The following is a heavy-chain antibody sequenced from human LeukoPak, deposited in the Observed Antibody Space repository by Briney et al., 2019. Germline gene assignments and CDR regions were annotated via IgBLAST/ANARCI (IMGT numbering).Heavy chain of an antibody. Sequence: SETLSLTCTVSGGSISSYYWSWIRQPPGKGLEWIGEINHSGSTNYNPSLKSRVTISVDTSKNQFSLKLSSVTAADTAVYYCARGRAIAAAGTSGYFDYWGQGTLVTVSS. J-gene: IGHJ4*02. V-gene: IGHV4-34*01. D-gene: IGHD6-13*01. CDR2: INHSGST. CDR1: GGSISSYY. CDR3: ARGRAIAAAGTSGYFDY.